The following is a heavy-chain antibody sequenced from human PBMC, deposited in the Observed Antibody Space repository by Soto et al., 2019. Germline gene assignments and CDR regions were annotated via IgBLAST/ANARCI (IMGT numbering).Heavy chain of an antibody. CDR3: ARETDYGFDYYYYMDV. CDR1: GFTVSSNY. Sequence: SLRLSCAASGFTVSSNYMSWVRQAPGKGLEWVSVIYSGGSTYYADSVKGRFTISRDNPKNTLYLQMNSLRAEDTAVYYCARETDYGFDYYYYMDVWGKGTTVTVSS. CDR2: IYSGGST. V-gene: IGHV3-66*01. D-gene: IGHD4-17*01. J-gene: IGHJ6*03.